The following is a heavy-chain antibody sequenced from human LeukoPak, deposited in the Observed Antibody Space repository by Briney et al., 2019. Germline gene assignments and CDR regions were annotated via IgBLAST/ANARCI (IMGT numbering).Heavy chain of an antibody. J-gene: IGHJ4*02. D-gene: IGHD3-22*01. Sequence: SETLSLTCNVSGGSISGYHWSWIRQPPGKGLEWIGYIYYSGSTNYNPSLKSRVTISVDTSKNQFSLKLSSVTAADTAVYYCARVKGVVGRRYYFDYWGQGTLVTVSS. CDR2: IYYSGST. V-gene: IGHV4-59*08. CDR1: GGSISGYH. CDR3: ARVKGVVGRRYYFDY.